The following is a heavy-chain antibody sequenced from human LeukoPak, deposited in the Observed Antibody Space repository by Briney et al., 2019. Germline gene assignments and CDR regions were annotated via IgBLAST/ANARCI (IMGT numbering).Heavy chain of an antibody. D-gene: IGHD3-3*01. CDR2: ISSRSTHI. J-gene: IGHJ4*02. CDR1: GFTFSVYS. Sequence: GGSLRLSCAASGFTFSVYSMNWVRQAPGKGLEWVSSISSRSTHIYYVDSLKGRFTISRDNAKNSLYLQMNSLRAEDTAVYCCARGVPLADYYFDYWGQGTLVTVSS. CDR3: ARGVPLADYYFDY. V-gene: IGHV3-21*04.